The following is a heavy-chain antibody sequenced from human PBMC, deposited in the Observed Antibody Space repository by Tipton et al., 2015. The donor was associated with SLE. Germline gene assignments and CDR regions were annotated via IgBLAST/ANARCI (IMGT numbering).Heavy chain of an antibody. CDR2: FYHSGTT. D-gene: IGHD2-2*01. Sequence: TLSLTCTVSAYSITNGYYWGWIRQSPGKGLEWIGSFYHSGTTYYNPSLKSRVTISVDTSKNQFSLKLSSVTAADTVVYYCARGSTGIVVVPAAHYYYYYMDVWGKGTTVTVSS. CDR3: ARGSTGIVVVPAAHYYYYYMDV. CDR1: AYSITNGYY. V-gene: IGHV4-38-2*02. J-gene: IGHJ6*03.